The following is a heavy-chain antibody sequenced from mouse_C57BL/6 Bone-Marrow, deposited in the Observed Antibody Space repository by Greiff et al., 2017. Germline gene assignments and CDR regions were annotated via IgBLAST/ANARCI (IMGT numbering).Heavy chain of an antibody. CDR2: IDPRSGNT. V-gene: IGHV1-81*01. Sequence: QVQLQQSGAELARPGASVKLSCKASGYTFTSYGISWVKQRTGQGLEWIGEIDPRSGNTYYNEKFKGKATLTADKSSSTAYMELRSLTSEDSAVYFCASTTVVAPDAMDYWGQGTSVTVSA. D-gene: IGHD1-1*01. J-gene: IGHJ4*01. CDR1: GYTFTSYG. CDR3: ASTTVVAPDAMDY.